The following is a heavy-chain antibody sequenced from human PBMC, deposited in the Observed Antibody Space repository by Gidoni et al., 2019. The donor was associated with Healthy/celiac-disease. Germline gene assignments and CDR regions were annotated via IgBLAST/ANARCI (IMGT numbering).Heavy chain of an antibody. CDR1: GGSFSGYY. CDR3: ARERNHHGDY. D-gene: IGHD1-1*01. V-gene: IGHV4-34*01. CDR2: INHSGST. J-gene: IGHJ4*02. Sequence: QVQLQQWGAGLLKPSETLSLTCAVYGGSFSGYYWSWIRQPPGKGLEWIGEINHSGSTNYNPSLKSRVTISVDTSKNQFSLKLSSVTAADTAVYYCARERNHHGDYWGQGTLVTVSS.